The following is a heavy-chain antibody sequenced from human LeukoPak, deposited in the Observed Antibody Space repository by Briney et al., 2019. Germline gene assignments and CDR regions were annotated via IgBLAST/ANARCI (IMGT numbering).Heavy chain of an antibody. CDR3: ARITSYGGSS. V-gene: IGHV3-33*01. CDR1: GFTFSSYG. D-gene: IGHD1-26*01. Sequence: GGSLRLPRAASGFTFSSYGMHWVRQAPGKGLEWVAVIYYDGSNKYYADSVKGRFTISRDNSKNTLYLQMNSLRAEDTAVYFCARITSYGGSSWGQETVVTVSS. CDR2: IYYDGSNK. J-gene: IGHJ5*02.